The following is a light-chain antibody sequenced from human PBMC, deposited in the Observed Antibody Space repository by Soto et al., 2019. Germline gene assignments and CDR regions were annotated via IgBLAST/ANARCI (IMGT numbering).Light chain of an antibody. V-gene: IGKV3-11*01. J-gene: IGKJ1*01. CDR1: RSVSIY. CDR2: DTS. Sequence: EIVVTQSPATLSLSPGDRATLSCRASRSVSIYLAWYQQQPGQAPRLLIFDTSHRAAGIPARFSGSGSGTDFTLTISSLEPQDFAIYYCQQRSSWMWAFGQGTKVDIK. CDR3: QQRSSWMWA.